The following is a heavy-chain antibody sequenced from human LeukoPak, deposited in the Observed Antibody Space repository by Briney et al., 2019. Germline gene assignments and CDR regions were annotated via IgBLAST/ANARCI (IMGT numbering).Heavy chain of an antibody. J-gene: IGHJ4*02. CDR1: GFTFSSSA. CDR2: ISNNGGYT. CDR3: AKDMGLVLSTVAPFDN. V-gene: IGHV3-23*01. D-gene: IGHD4/OR15-4a*01. Sequence: PGGSLRLSCAASGFTFSSSAMSWVRQAPGKGLEWVSAISNNGGYTYYADSVQGRFTISRDNSKSTLCLQMTSLRADDTAVYYCAKDMGLVLSTVAPFDNWGQGTLVTVSS.